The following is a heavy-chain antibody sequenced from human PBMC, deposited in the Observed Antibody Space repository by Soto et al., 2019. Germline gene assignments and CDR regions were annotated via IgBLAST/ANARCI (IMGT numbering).Heavy chain of an antibody. V-gene: IGHV2-5*01. D-gene: IGHD1-20*01. CDR2: LYRNDDK. CDR1: GFSFNGGGVG. CDR3: AKWRALSNNFFFDK. J-gene: IGHJ4*02. Sequence: QITLKESGQTLVQPTQTLTLICSLSGFSFNGGGVGVGWIRQPPGKAPEWLALLYRNDDKWFSPSLQFRLSVTKDSLKNQVVLTMTHMEPKETAKYFLAKWRALSNNFFFDKWGQGGLVTLSS.